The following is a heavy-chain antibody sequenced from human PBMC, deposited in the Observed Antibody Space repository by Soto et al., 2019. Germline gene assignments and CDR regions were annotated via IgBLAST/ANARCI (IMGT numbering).Heavy chain of an antibody. CDR3: ARVLYDFWSGYRNYYYGMDV. CDR1: GGSISSSNW. J-gene: IGHJ6*02. V-gene: IGHV4-4*02. CDR2: IYHSGST. Sequence: PSETLSLTCAVSGGSISSSNWWSWVRQPPGKGLEWIGEIYHSGSTNYNPSLKSRVTISVDKSKNQFSLKLSSVTAADTAVYYCARVLYDFWSGYRNYYYGMDVWGQGTTVTVSS. D-gene: IGHD3-3*01.